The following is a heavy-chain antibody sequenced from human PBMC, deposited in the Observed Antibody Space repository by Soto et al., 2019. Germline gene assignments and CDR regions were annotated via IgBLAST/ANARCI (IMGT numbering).Heavy chain of an antibody. D-gene: IGHD3-10*01. J-gene: IGHJ5*02. CDR1: GFAFSDYA. Sequence: SLRLSCAASGFAFSDYAMTWVRQAPGKGLEWVSTISTSDGDTYYADSVKDRLTISRDNSRNTLYLQMSSLRAEDTAVYYCASGSGNYPKYNWFDPWAQGTLVTVSS. CDR2: ISTSDGDT. V-gene: IGHV3-23*01. CDR3: ASGSGNYPKYNWFDP.